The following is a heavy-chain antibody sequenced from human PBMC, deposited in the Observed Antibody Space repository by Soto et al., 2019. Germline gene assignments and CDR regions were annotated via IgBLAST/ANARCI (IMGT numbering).Heavy chain of an antibody. CDR2: IYYTGST. V-gene: IGHV4-59*08. CDR1: GGSINSYY. D-gene: IGHD2-21*02. CDR3: ARGSFVTHYYYYHMDV. J-gene: IGHJ6*03. Sequence: PSETLSLTCSVSGGSINSYYWSWIRRPPGKGLEWVGYIYYTGSTNYNPSLKSRVTISVDTSKKHFSLKLASVTAADTAEYYCARGSFVTHYYYYHMDVWGKGTPVTVSS.